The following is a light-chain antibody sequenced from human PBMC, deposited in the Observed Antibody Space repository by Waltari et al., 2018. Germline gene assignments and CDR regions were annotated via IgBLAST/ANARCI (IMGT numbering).Light chain of an antibody. V-gene: IGLV6-57*03. CDR3: QSYDGSNRAV. CDR2: EDN. Sequence: NFMLTQPHSVSESPGKTVIISCTRSSASIARNYVQWYQQRPGSAPTTVISEDNRIPSGVPDRLSGSIDGSSNSASLTISGLKTEDEADYYCQSYDGSNRAVFGGGTKLTVL. J-gene: IGLJ2*01. CDR1: SASIARNY.